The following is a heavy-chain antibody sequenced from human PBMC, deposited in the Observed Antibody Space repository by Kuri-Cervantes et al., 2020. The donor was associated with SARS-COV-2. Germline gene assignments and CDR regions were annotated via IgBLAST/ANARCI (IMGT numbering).Heavy chain of an antibody. CDR3: ARSTRGRRLVVISQGGAFDI. D-gene: IGHD3-22*01. J-gene: IGHJ3*02. CDR2: INPNSGGT. Sequence: ASVKVSCKASGYTFTGYYMHWVRQAPGQGLEWMGWINPNSGGTNYAQKFQGWVTMTRDTSISTVYMELSRLRSDDTAVYYCARSTRGRRLVVISQGGAFDIWGQGKIVTVSS. CDR1: GYTFTGYY. V-gene: IGHV1-2*04.